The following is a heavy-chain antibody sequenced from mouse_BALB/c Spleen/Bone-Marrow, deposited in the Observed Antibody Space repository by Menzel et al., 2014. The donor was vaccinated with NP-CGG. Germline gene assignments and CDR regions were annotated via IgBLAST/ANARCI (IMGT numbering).Heavy chain of an antibody. D-gene: IGHD1-1*01. CDR1: GFNIKNTY. V-gene: IGHV14-3*02. CDR2: IDPANVNT. Sequence: EVQLQQSGAELVKPGASVKLSCTASGFNIKNTYIHWVKQRPEQGLEWIGRIDPANVNTKYDPKFQGQGTITADTSSNTAFLQLSSLTSEDTAVYYWATYYYGSSLFAYWGQGTLVTVSA. J-gene: IGHJ3*01. CDR3: ATYYYGSSLFAY.